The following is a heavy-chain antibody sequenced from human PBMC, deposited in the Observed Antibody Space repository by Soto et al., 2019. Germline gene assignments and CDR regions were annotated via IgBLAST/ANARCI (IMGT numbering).Heavy chain of an antibody. Sequence: SETLSLTCAVYGGSFSGYSWTWIRQPPGKGLEWIGYIYYRGSTYYNPSLKSRVTISVDTSKNQFSLKLSSVTAADTAVYYCARGPTYYDILTGLFFDYWGQGSQVTVSS. D-gene: IGHD3-9*01. CDR2: IYYRGST. V-gene: IGHV4-30-4*08. CDR1: GGSFSGYS. CDR3: ARGPTYYDILTGLFFDY. J-gene: IGHJ4*02.